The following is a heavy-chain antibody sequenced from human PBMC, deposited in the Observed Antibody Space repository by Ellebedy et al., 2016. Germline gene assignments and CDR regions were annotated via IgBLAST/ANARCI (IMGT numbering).Heavy chain of an antibody. V-gene: IGHV1-18*01. D-gene: IGHD2-21*01. CDR1: GYTFTSYG. CDR3: ARDPSAYCGGDCYPDI. J-gene: IGHJ3*02. Sequence: ASVKVSCXASGYTFTSYGISWVRQAPGQGLEWMGWISAYNGNTNYAQKLQGRVTMTTDTSTSTAYMELRSLRSDDTAVYYCARDPSAYCGGDCYPDIWGQGTMVTVSS. CDR2: ISAYNGNT.